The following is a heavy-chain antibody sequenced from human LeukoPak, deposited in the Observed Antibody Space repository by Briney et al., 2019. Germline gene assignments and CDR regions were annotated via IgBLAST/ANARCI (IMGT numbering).Heavy chain of an antibody. Sequence: GGSLRLSCAASGFTFSSYSMNWVRQAPGKGLEWFSSISSSSSYIYYADSVKGRFTISRDNAKNSLYLQMNSLRAENTAVYYCARGGGWSPFDYWGQGTLVTVCS. CDR1: GFTFSSYS. J-gene: IGHJ4*02. CDR2: ISSSSSYI. V-gene: IGHV3-21*01. D-gene: IGHD6-19*01. CDR3: ARGGGWSPFDY.